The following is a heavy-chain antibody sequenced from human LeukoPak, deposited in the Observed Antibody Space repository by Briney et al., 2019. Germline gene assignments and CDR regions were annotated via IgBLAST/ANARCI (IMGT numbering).Heavy chain of an antibody. CDR3: VSGAGGGYSYGYFDY. CDR2: ISHDGRHK. J-gene: IGHJ4*02. Sequence: PGRSLRLSCAASRLSFGTYAMHWVRQTPAKGLEWVAVISHDGRHKFYSDSVKGRFTISRDNSKTMVSLQMNSLRLGDTAVYYCVSGAGGGYSYGYFDYWGQGTLVTVSS. CDR1: RLSFGTYA. D-gene: IGHD5-18*01. V-gene: IGHV3-30*04.